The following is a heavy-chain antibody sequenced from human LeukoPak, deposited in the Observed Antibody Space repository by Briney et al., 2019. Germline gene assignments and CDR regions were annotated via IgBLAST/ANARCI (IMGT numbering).Heavy chain of an antibody. CDR3: ARGGISVGGNFDY. D-gene: IGHD3-16*01. Sequence: GGSLRLSCAASGFTFSSYTMNWVGQAPGKGLDWVSSISRSSSYIYYADSMKGRFTISRDNANNSLFLQMNSLRAEDTAVYYCARGGISVGGNFDYWGQGTLVTVSS. CDR1: GFTFSSYT. V-gene: IGHV3-21*01. CDR2: ISRSSSYI. J-gene: IGHJ4*02.